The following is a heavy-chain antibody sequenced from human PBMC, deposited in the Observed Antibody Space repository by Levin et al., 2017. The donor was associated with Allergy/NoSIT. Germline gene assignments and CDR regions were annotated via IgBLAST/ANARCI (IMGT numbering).Heavy chain of an antibody. V-gene: IGHV1-69*13. J-gene: IGHJ4*02. CDR2: IIPIFGTA. CDR1: GGTFSSYV. CDR3: ARAPFQGYDILVGPLDH. D-gene: IGHD3-9*01. Sequence: VKVSCKASGGTFSSYVIFWVRQAPGQGLEWMGGIIPIFGTANYARNFQGRVTITADESTSTAYMALSSLRSEDTAVYYCARAPFQGYDILVGPLDHWGQGTLVTVSS.